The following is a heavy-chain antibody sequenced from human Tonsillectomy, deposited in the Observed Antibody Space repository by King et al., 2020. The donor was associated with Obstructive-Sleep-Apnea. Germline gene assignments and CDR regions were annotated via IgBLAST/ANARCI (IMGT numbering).Heavy chain of an antibody. J-gene: IGHJ4*02. CDR1: GWTFSDYY. D-gene: IGHD5/OR15-5a*01. V-gene: IGHV3-11*01. Sequence: VQLVESGGGLVKPGGSLRLSCAASGWTFSDYYMSWIRQAPGKGLEWVSFISGGSTIISYADSVKGRFTISRDNAKKSLFLQMNSLRAEDTAVYYCARSTMVGPRLLDYRGQGTLVTVSS. CDR2: ISGGSTII. CDR3: ARSTMVGPRLLDY.